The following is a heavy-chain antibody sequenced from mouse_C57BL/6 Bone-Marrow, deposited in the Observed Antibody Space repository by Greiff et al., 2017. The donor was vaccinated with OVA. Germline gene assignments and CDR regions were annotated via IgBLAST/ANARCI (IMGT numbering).Heavy chain of an antibody. CDR2: IDPANDNT. Sequence: EVQLQQSVAELVRPGASVKLSCTASGFNIKNTYMHWVKQRPEQGLEWIGRIDPANDNTKYAPKFQGQATMTADTSSNTAYLQLSSLSSEDTAVYCCARGNCGSSFYAMDYWGQGTSVTVSS. CDR1: GFNIKNTY. CDR3: ARGNCGSSFYAMDY. J-gene: IGHJ4*01. V-gene: IGHV14-3*01. D-gene: IGHD1-1*01.